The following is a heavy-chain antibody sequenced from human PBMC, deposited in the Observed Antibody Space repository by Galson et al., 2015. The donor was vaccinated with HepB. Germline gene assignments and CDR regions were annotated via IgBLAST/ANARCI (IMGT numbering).Heavy chain of an antibody. D-gene: IGHD6-6*01. V-gene: IGHV3-30*04. J-gene: IGHJ4*02. CDR3: ARGRIAARPLFNY. Sequence: SLRLSCAASGFTFSSYAMHWARQAPGKGLEWVAVISYDGSNKYYADSVKGRFTISRDNSKNTLYLQMNSLRAEDTAVYYCARGRIAARPLFNYWGQGTLVTVSS. CDR1: GFTFSSYA. CDR2: ISYDGSNK.